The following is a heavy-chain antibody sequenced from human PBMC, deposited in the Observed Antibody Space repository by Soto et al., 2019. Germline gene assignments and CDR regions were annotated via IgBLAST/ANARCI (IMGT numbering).Heavy chain of an antibody. CDR1: GFTFSSYA. D-gene: IGHD2-15*01. Sequence: GGSLRLSCAAYGFTFSSYAMHWVRQAPGKGLEWVAVISYDGSNKYYADSVKGRFTISRDNSKNTLYLQMNSLRAEDTAVYYCARVVVVAASYFDYWGQGTLVTVSS. J-gene: IGHJ4*02. CDR3: ARVVVVAASYFDY. V-gene: IGHV3-30-3*01. CDR2: ISYDGSNK.